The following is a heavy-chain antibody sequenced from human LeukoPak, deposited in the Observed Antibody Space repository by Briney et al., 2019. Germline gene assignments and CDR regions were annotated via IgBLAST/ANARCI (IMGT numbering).Heavy chain of an antibody. CDR1: GFSFSSYW. CDR2: TQYDGSTT. V-gene: IGHV3-74*01. J-gene: IGHJ3*02. D-gene: IGHD2-15*01. Sequence: GGSLRLSCAASGFSFSSYWMHWVRQAPGKGLVWVARTQYDGSTTNYADSVKGRFTISRDNAKKTLYVQMNSLRAEDTAVYYCARALVAGVTLNALDIWGQGTMVTVSS. CDR3: ARALVAGVTLNALDI.